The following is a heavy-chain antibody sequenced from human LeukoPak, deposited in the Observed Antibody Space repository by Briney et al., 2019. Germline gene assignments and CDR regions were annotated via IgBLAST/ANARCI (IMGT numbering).Heavy chain of an antibody. CDR2: IYYSGST. CDR3: ARIERSSYSLGFDY. V-gene: IGHV4-59*12. J-gene: IGHJ4*02. Sequence: SETLSLTCTVSGGSISSYYWSWIRQPPGKGLEWIGYIYYSGSTNYNPSLKSRVTISVDTSKNQFTLKLTSVNDADTAVYYCARIERSSYSLGFDYWGQGTLVTVSS. D-gene: IGHD6-6*01. CDR1: GGSISSYY.